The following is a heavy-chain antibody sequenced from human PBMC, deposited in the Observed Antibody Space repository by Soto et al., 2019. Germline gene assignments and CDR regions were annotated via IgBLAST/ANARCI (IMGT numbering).Heavy chain of an antibody. Sequence: GGSLRLSCAASGFAFSTYAMGWVRQAPGKGLEWVANIKQDGSEKYYVDSVKGRFTISRDNAKNSLYLQMNSLRAEDTAVYYCARGARVSMVRGVHYFDYWGQGTLVTVSS. J-gene: IGHJ4*02. V-gene: IGHV3-7*01. CDR2: IKQDGSEK. D-gene: IGHD3-10*01. CDR1: GFAFSTYA. CDR3: ARGARVSMVRGVHYFDY.